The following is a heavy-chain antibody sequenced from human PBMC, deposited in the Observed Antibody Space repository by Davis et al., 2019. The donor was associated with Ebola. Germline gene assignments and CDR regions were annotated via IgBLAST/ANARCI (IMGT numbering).Heavy chain of an antibody. CDR2: ISSKSTYT. CDR1: GFTFSHYY. Sequence: GESLMISCLASGFTFSHYYMSWIRQTPGKGLEWLSYISSKSTYTNYADSVRGRSTISRDNAKNLLFLEMSSLRGDDTGIYYCARDRGYSSGWRDYWGQGTLVTVSS. D-gene: IGHD6-19*01. V-gene: IGHV3-11*06. J-gene: IGHJ4*02. CDR3: ARDRGYSSGWRDY.